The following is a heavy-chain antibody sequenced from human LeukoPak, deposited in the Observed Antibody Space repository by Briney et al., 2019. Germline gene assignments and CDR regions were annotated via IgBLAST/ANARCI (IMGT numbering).Heavy chain of an antibody. J-gene: IGHJ3*02. CDR2: IYYSGST. V-gene: IGHV4-39*01. D-gene: IGHD1-1*01. CDR3: ARLRIWNAFDI. Sequence: SETLSLTCTVSGGSISSSSYCWGWIRQPPGKGLEWIGSIYYSGSTYYNPSLKSRVTISVDTSKNQFSLKLSSVTAADTAVYYCARLRIWNAFDIWGQGTMVTVSS. CDR1: GGSISSSSYC.